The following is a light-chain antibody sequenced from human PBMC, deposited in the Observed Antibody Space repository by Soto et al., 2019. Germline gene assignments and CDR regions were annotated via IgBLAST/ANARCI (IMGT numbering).Light chain of an antibody. CDR2: EVT. Sequence: QSSLTHPASLSGSPGQSSTISCTGASSDVGLYDFVSWYQQHPGKAPKPLIYEVTYRPSGVSSRFSGSKSGNTASLTISGLQAEDEADYYCNSYTRFSTYVFGTGTKVTVL. CDR3: NSYTRFSTYV. CDR1: SSDVGLYDF. J-gene: IGLJ1*01. V-gene: IGLV2-14*01.